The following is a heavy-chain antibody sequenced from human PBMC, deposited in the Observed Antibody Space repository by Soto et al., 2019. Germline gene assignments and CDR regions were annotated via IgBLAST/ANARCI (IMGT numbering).Heavy chain of an antibody. Sequence: QLVESGGGLIQPGGSLSLSCAASGFTVSSSYMSWVRQAPGRGLEWVSVIYSGGNTHYAASVKGRFTISRDGSKNTVFLHRSSLRVEDTAVYYCARDWGGDAGLYWYFDLWGRGTLVTVSS. J-gene: IGHJ2*01. CDR1: GFTVSSSY. CDR2: IYSGGNT. CDR3: ARDWGGDAGLYWYFDL. V-gene: IGHV3-53*01. D-gene: IGHD3-10*01.